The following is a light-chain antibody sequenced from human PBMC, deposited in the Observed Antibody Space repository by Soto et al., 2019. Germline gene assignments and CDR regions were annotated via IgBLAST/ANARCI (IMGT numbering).Light chain of an antibody. CDR2: EVS. J-gene: IGLJ2*01. V-gene: IGLV2-8*01. Sequence: QSALTQPPSASGSPGQSVTLSCTGTSSDVGGYNYFSWYQQHPGKAPKLMIYEVSKRPSGVPDRFSGSKSGNTASLTVSGLQAEDEADYYCSSYAGSNNLVFGGGTQLTVL. CDR3: SSYAGSNNLV. CDR1: SSDVGGYNY.